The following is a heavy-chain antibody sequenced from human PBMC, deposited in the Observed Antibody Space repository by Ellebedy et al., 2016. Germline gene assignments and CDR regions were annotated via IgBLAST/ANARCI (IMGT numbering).Heavy chain of an antibody. V-gene: IGHV3-9*01. CDR2: ISWNSAAI. CDR3: AKGTMDYLHH. Sequence: GGSLRLSXATSGFTFDDYALHWVRQVPGKGLEWVSSISWNSAAIGYGEAVKGRFTISRDSAKNYLYLQMNSLRVEDTALYFCAKGTMDYLHHWGQGTLVTVSS. J-gene: IGHJ4*02. CDR1: GFTFDDYA. D-gene: IGHD3-10*01.